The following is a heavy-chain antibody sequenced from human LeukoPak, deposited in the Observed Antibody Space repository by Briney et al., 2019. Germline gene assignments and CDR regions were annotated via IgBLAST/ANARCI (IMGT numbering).Heavy chain of an antibody. Sequence: GGSLRLSCAASGFTFSSYSMNWARQAPGKGLEWVSSISSSSSYIYYADSVKGRFTISRDNAKNSLYLQMNSLRAEDTAVYYCARDIAARPFDYWGQGTLVTVSS. CDR1: GFTFSSYS. J-gene: IGHJ4*02. V-gene: IGHV3-21*01. CDR2: ISSSSSYI. D-gene: IGHD6-6*01. CDR3: ARDIAARPFDY.